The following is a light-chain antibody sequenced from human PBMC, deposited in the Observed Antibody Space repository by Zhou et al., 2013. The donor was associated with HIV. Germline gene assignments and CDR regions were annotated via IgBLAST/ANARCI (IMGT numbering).Light chain of an antibody. V-gene: IGKV1-12*01. CDR2: AAS. Sequence: DIQMTQSPSYVSASVGDRVTITCRASHDISTWLAWYQQKPGKAPNLLIYAASNLHTGVPPRFSGSGSGTHFTLTINSLQPEDFATYYCQQANSSPLTFGGGTKVDI. J-gene: IGKJ4*01. CDR3: QQANSSPLT. CDR1: HDISTW.